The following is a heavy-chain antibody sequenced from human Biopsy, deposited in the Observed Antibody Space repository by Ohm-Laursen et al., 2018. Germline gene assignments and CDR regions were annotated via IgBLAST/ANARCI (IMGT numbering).Heavy chain of an antibody. V-gene: IGHV4-59*01. CDR2: IYYSGST. CDR1: GGSIGSFF. J-gene: IGHJ4*02. Sequence: PGTLSLTCTVSGGSIGSFFWSWIRQPPGKGLEWIGYIYYSGSTNYNPSLRSRVTISVDRSKNQFSLELSSVTAADTAVYYCARVGAGAPSIDYFDYWGQGALVTVSS. CDR3: ARVGAGAPSIDYFDY. D-gene: IGHD1-26*01.